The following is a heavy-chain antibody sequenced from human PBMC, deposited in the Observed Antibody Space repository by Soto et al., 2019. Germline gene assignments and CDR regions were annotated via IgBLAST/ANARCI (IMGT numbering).Heavy chain of an antibody. D-gene: IGHD6-25*01. V-gene: IGHV1-69*08. J-gene: IGHJ3*02. CDR2: IIPILGIA. CDR1: GGTFSSYT. Sequence: QVQLVQSGAEVKKPGSSVKVSCKASGGTFSSYTISWVRQAPGQGLEWMGRIIPILGIANYAQKIQDRVTITADKSTNTAYMELSSLRSEDRAVYYCARDRGGGAAAAGGGAFDIWGQGTMVTVSS. CDR3: ARDRGGGAAAAGGGAFDI.